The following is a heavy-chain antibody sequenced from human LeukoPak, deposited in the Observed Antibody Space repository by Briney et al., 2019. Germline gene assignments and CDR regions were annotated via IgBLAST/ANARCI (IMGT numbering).Heavy chain of an antibody. CDR1: GFAFSNYG. CDR3: AKSSRRYCTNGICYDASADYFDS. J-gene: IGHJ4*02. CDR2: ISAGGSST. D-gene: IGHD2-8*01. Sequence: GGSLRLSCTASGFAFSNYGMNWVRQTPGKGLEWVSAISAGGSSTHYADSVKGRFTISRDNSKNTLYLQMNSLRAEDTAVYYCAKSSRRYCTNGICYDASADYFDSWGQGTLVTVSS. V-gene: IGHV3-23*01.